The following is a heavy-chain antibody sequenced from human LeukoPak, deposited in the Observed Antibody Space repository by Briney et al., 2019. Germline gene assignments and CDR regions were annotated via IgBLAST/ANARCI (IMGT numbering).Heavy chain of an antibody. CDR1: GFTFSSYS. Sequence: GSLRLPCAVSGFTFSSYSMSWIRQPPGKGLEWIGYFFYSGSTNYNPSLRSRVTISVDTSKKQLSLKLSSVTAADTAVYYCARMWLHPDWNFDLWGRGTLVTVSS. CDR2: FFYSGST. J-gene: IGHJ2*01. D-gene: IGHD5-12*01. CDR3: ARMWLHPDWNFDL. V-gene: IGHV4-59*01.